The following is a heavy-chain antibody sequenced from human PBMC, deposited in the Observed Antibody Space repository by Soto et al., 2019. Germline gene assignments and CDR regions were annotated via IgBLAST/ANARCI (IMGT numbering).Heavy chain of an antibody. CDR2: INAYNGNT. CDR3: ARFYGPWLAIYYYYGMDV. Sequence: ASVQVSCKAPGYTSTSYGITWVRQAPGQGLEWMGWINAYNGNTNYAQNLQGRVTMTTDTSTSTANMELRSLRSDDTAVYYCARFYGPWLAIYYYYGMDVWGQGTTVTVSS. D-gene: IGHD6-19*01. CDR1: GYTSTSYG. J-gene: IGHJ6*02. V-gene: IGHV1-18*01.